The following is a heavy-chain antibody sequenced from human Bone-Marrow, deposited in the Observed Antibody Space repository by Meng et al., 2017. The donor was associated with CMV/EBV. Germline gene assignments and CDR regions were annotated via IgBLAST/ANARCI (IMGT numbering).Heavy chain of an antibody. J-gene: IGHJ3*02. CDR2: IIPILGIA. CDR1: GGTFSSYT. Sequence: SVKVSCKASGGTFSSYTISWVRQAPGQGLEWMGRIIPILGIANYAQKFQGRVTITADKSTSTAYMELSSLRSEDTAVYYCARQAGAIVVVPAAIAPYDAFDIWGQGTMVTVSS. V-gene: IGHV1-69*02. CDR3: ARQAGAIVVVPAAIAPYDAFDI. D-gene: IGHD2-2*02.